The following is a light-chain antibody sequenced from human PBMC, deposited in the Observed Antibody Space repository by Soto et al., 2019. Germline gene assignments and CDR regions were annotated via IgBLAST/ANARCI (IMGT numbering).Light chain of an antibody. CDR2: EVS. V-gene: IGLV2-23*02. CDR1: XSXXGSYSL. CDR3: CSYAGSSTLYV. J-gene: IGLJ1*01. Sequence: QSALTQPASVSGSPGQSITISXXGTXSXXGSYSLVSWYQQHPGKAPKLMIYEVSKRPSGVSNRFSGSKSGNTASLTISGLQAEDEGDYYCCSYAGSSTLYVFGSGTKVTVL.